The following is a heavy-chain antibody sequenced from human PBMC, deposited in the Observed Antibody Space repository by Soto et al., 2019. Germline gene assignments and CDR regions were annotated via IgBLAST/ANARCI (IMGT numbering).Heavy chain of an antibody. CDR3: ARNVVVPASVAFDI. CDR2: IYYSGNT. Sequence: SETLSLTCTVSGGSISSSSYYWGWIRQPPGKGLEWIGSIYYSGNTYYNPSLKSRVTISVDTSKNQFSLKLISVTAADTAVYYCARNVVVPASVAFDIWGQGTMVTVSS. V-gene: IGHV4-39*01. CDR1: GGSISSSSYY. D-gene: IGHD2-2*01. J-gene: IGHJ3*02.